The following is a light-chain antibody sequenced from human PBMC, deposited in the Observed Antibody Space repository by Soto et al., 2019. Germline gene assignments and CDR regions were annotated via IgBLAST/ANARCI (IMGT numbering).Light chain of an antibody. CDR2: DAS. Sequence: TLSASVGDRVTITCRASQSISSWLAWYQQKPGKAPKLLIYDASSLESGVPSRFSGSGSGTEFTLTISSLQPDDFATYYCQQYNSYSPTLGQGSRLEIK. V-gene: IGKV1-5*01. J-gene: IGKJ5*01. CDR1: QSISSW. CDR3: QQYNSYSPT.